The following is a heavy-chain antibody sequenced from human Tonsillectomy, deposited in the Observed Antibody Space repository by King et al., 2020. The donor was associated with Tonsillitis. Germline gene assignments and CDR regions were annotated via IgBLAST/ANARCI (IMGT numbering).Heavy chain of an antibody. Sequence: VQLQESGPGLVKPSETLSLTCTVSGGSISNYFWSWIRQPPGKGLEWIGYIHYSGSTDYNPSLKSRVTTSVDTSKNQLSLKLSSVNAADTAVYYCARGGGYSYGYSAFDIWGQGTVVTVSS. CDR1: GGSISNYF. J-gene: IGHJ3*02. CDR3: ARGGGYSYGYSAFDI. V-gene: IGHV4-59*01. CDR2: IHYSGST. D-gene: IGHD5-18*01.